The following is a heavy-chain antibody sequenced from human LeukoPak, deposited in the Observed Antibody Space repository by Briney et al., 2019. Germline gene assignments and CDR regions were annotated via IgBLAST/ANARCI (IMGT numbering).Heavy chain of an antibody. J-gene: IGHJ4*02. V-gene: IGHV3-7*01. CDR1: GFTFSSYW. D-gene: IGHD3-22*01. CDR3: ARGVDYYDSSGTIDY. Sequence: PGGSLRLSCAASGFTFSSYWMSWVRQAPGKGLEWVANIKQDGSQKYYVDSVKGRFSISRDNAKNSLYLQMNSLRAEDTAVYYCARGVDYYDSSGTIDYWGQGTLVTVSS. CDR2: IKQDGSQK.